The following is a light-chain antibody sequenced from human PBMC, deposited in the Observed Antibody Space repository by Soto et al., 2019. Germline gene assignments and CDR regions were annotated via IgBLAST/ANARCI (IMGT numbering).Light chain of an antibody. Sequence: QAVVTQEPSLSVSPGGTVTLTCGLSSGSVSTSYYPSWYQQTPGQAPRTLIYSTNTRSSGVPDRFSGSILGNKAALTITGAQADDESDYYCCSYAGSNNLIFGTGTKVTVL. CDR1: SGSVSTSYY. V-gene: IGLV8-61*01. CDR2: STN. J-gene: IGLJ1*01. CDR3: CSYAGSNNLI.